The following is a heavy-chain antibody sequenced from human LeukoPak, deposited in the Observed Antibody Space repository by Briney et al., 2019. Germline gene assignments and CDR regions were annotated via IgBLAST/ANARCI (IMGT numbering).Heavy chain of an antibody. CDR2: IHHSGST. V-gene: IGHV4-59*12. CDR3: ATTAAAVPTYFDY. D-gene: IGHD2-2*01. J-gene: IGHJ4*02. Sequence: SETLSLTCTVSGDSIIGYYWSWIRQPPGNGLEWIGYIHHSGSTNYNPSLKSRVTISVDKSKNQFSLKLSSVTAADTAVYYCATTAAAVPTYFDYWGQGTLVTVSS. CDR1: GDSIIGYY.